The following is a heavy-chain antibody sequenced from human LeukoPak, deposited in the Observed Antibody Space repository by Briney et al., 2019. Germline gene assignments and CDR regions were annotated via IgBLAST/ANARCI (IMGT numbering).Heavy chain of an antibody. CDR2: ISGSGGST. CDR3: AKTASNRGYSYGAGGGNWFDP. V-gene: IGHV3-23*01. D-gene: IGHD5-18*01. J-gene: IGHJ5*02. CDR1: GFTFSSYA. Sequence: GGSLRLSCAASGFTFSSYAVSWVRQAPGKGLEWVSAISGSGGSTYYADSVKGRFTISRDNSKNTLYLQMNSLRAEDTAVYYCAKTASNRGYSYGAGGGNWFDPWGQGTLVTVSS.